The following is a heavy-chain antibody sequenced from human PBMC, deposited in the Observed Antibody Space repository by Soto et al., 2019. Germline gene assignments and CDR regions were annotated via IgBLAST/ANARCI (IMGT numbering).Heavy chain of an antibody. CDR1: GGSISSGGYY. Sequence: QVQLQESGPGLVKPSQTLSLTCTVSGGSISSGGYYWSWIRQHPGKGLEWIGYIYYSGSTYYNPSLKSRVTISVDTSKNQFSLRLSSVTAADTAVYYCARELNPSYDSSGYCSYDAFDIWGQGTMVTVSS. CDR2: IYYSGST. CDR3: ARELNPSYDSSGYCSYDAFDI. J-gene: IGHJ3*02. V-gene: IGHV4-31*03. D-gene: IGHD3-22*01.